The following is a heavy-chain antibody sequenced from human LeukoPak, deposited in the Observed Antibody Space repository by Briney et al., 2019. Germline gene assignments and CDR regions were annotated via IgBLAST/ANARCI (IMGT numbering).Heavy chain of an antibody. Sequence: PGGSLRLSCAASGFTFNNYIMNWVRQAPGKGLEWVSTISGSGDNTYYADSVKGRFTISRDNSKNTLYLQTNSLRAEDTAVYYCARVTYGSGTYGAFDYWGQGTLVTVSS. CDR1: GFTFNNYI. D-gene: IGHD3-10*01. V-gene: IGHV3-23*01. CDR2: ISGSGDNT. J-gene: IGHJ4*02. CDR3: ARVTYGSGTYGAFDY.